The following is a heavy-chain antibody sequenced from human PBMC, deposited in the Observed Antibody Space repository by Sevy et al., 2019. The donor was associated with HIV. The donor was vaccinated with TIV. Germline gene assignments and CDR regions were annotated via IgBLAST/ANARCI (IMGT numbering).Heavy chain of an antibody. V-gene: IGHV4-4*07. CDR3: ARDKDYYGSGSSSRWFDP. Sequence: SETLSLTCTVSGGSISSYYWSWIRQPAGKGLEWIGRIYTSGSTNYNPSLKSRVTMSVDTSKNHFSLKLSSVTAADTAVYYCARDKDYYGSGSSSRWFDPWGQGTLVTVSS. CDR1: GGSISSYY. J-gene: IGHJ5*02. CDR2: IYTSGST. D-gene: IGHD3-10*01.